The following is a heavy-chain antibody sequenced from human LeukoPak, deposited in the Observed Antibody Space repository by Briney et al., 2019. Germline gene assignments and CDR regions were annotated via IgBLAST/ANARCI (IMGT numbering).Heavy chain of an antibody. V-gene: IGHV1-18*01. CDR3: ARVVAIPAAFPGIFDY. CDR1: GYTFTSYG. D-gene: IGHD2-2*01. Sequence: ASVKVSCKXSGYTFTSYGISWVRQTPGQGLEWMGWISAYNGNTNFAQKLQGRVTMTTDTSTSTAYMELRSLRSDDTAVYYCARVVAIPAAFPGIFDYWGQGTLVTVSS. J-gene: IGHJ4*02. CDR2: ISAYNGNT.